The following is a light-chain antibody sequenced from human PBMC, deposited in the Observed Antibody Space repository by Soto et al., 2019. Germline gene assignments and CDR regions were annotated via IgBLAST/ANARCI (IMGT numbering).Light chain of an antibody. CDR3: QQRSGWPQWT. Sequence: EIVLTQSPATLSLAPGEGATLSCRASQSISTYLAWYQQKPGQTPRLLLYDVSSRATGIPARFSGSGSGTDFTLPLSSLEPEDFEVSYCQQRSGWPQWTFGQGTKVEI. CDR2: DVS. J-gene: IGKJ1*01. CDR1: QSISTY. V-gene: IGKV3-11*01.